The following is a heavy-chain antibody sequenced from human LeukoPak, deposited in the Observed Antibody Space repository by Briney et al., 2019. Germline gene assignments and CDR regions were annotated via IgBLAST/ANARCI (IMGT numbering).Heavy chain of an antibody. CDR2: IYHSGST. D-gene: IGHD2-15*01. V-gene: IGHV4-38-2*01. CDR3: ARIQAVVAAKSHSFDY. CDR1: GYSISSGYY. Sequence: PSETLSLTCAVSGYSISSGYYWGWIRQPPGKGLEWIGSIYHSGSTNYNPSLKSRVTISVDTSKNQFSLKLSSVTAADTAVYYCARIQAVVAAKSHSFDYWGQGTLVTVSS. J-gene: IGHJ4*02.